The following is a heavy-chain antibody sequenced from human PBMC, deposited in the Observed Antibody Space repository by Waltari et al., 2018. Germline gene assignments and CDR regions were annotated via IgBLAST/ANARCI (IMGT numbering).Heavy chain of an antibody. CDR1: GLTVSANY. J-gene: IGHJ3*02. V-gene: IGHV3-53*04. CDR3: ARGVAGGFDI. Sequence: VELVESGGGLGQPGGSLRLSCAGYGLTVSANYMRWVRQAPGKGLEWVSVLYSDERTYYADSVKGRFTISRHNSRNILYFQMNRLRIEDTAVYYCARGVAGGFDIWGQGTRVTVSS. D-gene: IGHD6-19*01. CDR2: LYSDERT.